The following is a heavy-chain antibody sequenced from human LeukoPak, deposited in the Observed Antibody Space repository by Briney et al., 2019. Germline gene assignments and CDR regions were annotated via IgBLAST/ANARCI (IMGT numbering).Heavy chain of an antibody. D-gene: IGHD5-18*01. Sequence: GGSLRLSCAASGFTFSSYAMSWVRQAPGKGLEWVSAISGSGGSTYYADSVKGRFTISRDNSKNTLYLQMNSLRAEDTAVYYCAKDGPWIQLWTGGAYYFDYWSQGTLVTVSS. CDR2: ISGSGGST. J-gene: IGHJ4*02. CDR1: GFTFSSYA. V-gene: IGHV3-23*01. CDR3: AKDGPWIQLWTGGAYYFDY.